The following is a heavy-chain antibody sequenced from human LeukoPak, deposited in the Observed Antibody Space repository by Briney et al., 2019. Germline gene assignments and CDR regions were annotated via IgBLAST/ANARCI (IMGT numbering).Heavy chain of an antibody. J-gene: IGHJ6*02. CDR3: AKSVGGYCSGGSCFLHYYYYGMDV. V-gene: IGHV3-23*01. CDR2: ISGSGGST. D-gene: IGHD2-15*01. CDR1: GFTFSSYV. Sequence: PGGSLRLSCAASGFTFSSYVMSWVRQAPGKGLEWVSAISGSGGSTYYADSVKGRFTISRDNSKNTLYLQMNSLRAEDTAVYYCAKSVGGYCSGGSCFLHYYYYGMDVWGQGTTVTVSS.